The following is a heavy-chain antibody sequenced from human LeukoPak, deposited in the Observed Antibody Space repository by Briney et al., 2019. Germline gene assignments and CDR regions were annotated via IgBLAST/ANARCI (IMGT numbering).Heavy chain of an antibody. J-gene: IGHJ6*02. Sequence: GGSLRLSCAASGFTFSSYAMSWVRQAPGKGLEWVSAISGSGGSTYYADSVKGRFTISRDNSKNTLYLQMNSLRAEDTAVYYCAKDCSIRYFDWFRDYYYYYGMDVWGQGTTVTVSS. CDR3: AKDCSIRYFDWFRDYYYYYGMDV. D-gene: IGHD3-9*01. CDR1: GFTFSSYA. V-gene: IGHV3-23*01. CDR2: ISGSGGST.